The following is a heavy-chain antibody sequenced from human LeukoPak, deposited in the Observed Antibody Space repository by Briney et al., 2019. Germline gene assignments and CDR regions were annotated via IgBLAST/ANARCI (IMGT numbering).Heavy chain of an antibody. V-gene: IGHV3-7*01. CDR1: GFTFSNYW. CDR2: IKQDGSEK. J-gene: IGHJ4*02. CDR3: ARMYSSSWYWAKSYYFDY. D-gene: IGHD6-13*01. Sequence: GGSLRLSCAASGFTFSNYWMSWVRQAPGKGLEWVANIKQDGSEKYYVDSVKGRFTISRDNAKNSLYLQMNSLRAEDTAVYYCARMYSSSWYWAKSYYFDYWGQGTLVTVSS.